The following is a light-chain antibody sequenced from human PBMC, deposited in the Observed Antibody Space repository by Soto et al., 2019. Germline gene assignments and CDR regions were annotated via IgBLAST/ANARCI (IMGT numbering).Light chain of an antibody. CDR1: QSVSSNY. CDR2: GTS. Sequence: EIVLTQSPGTLSLSPGERATLACRASQSVSSNYLTWYQQKPVQAPRLLLYGTSSRATGIPDRFSGSGSGTDFTLTISRLEPEDFAVYYCQQYGSSLWKFGQGTKVEIK. V-gene: IGKV3-20*01. CDR3: QQYGSSLWK. J-gene: IGKJ1*01.